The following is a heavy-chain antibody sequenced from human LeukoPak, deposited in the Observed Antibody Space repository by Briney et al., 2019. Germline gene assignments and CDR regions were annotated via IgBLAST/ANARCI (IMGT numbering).Heavy chain of an antibody. V-gene: IGHV4-39*07. J-gene: IGHJ4*02. Sequence: SETLSLTCTVSGGSISRSSYYWGWIRQPPGKGLEWIGSIYYSGSTYYNPSLKSRVTISVDTSKNQFSLKLSSVTAADTAVYYGFRIAVASFDCWGQGTLATVSS. D-gene: IGHD6-19*01. CDR1: GGSISRSSYY. CDR2: IYYSGST. CDR3: FRIAVASFDC.